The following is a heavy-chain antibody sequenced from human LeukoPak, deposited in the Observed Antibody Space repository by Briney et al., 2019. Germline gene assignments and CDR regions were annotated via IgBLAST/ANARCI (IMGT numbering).Heavy chain of an antibody. Sequence: GGSLRLSCAASGFTFSSYAMHWVRQAPGKGLEYVSAISSNGGSTYYANSVKGRFTISRDNSKNTLYLQMGSLRAEDMAVYYCARVTGYPPYYFDCWGQGTLVTVSS. D-gene: IGHD3-9*01. CDR3: ARVTGYPPYYFDC. CDR1: GFTFSSYA. J-gene: IGHJ4*02. V-gene: IGHV3-64*01. CDR2: ISSNGGST.